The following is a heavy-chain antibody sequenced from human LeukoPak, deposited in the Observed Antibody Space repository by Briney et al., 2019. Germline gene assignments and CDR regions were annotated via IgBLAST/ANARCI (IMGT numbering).Heavy chain of an antibody. J-gene: IGHJ5*02. Sequence: GGSLRLSCAASGFIFSNYWMTWVRQAPGKGLEWVANIKEDGSEKYYVDSVKGRFTISRDNAKNSLYLQMNSLRAEDTAVYYCARDVATISNWFDPWGQGTLVTVSS. D-gene: IGHD5-24*01. CDR3: ARDVATISNWFDP. V-gene: IGHV3-7*01. CDR1: GFIFSNYW. CDR2: IKEDGSEK.